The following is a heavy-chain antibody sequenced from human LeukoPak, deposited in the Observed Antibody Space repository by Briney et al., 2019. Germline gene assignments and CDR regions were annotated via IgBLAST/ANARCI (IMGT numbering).Heavy chain of an antibody. Sequence: GGSLRLSCAASGFTVSSNYMSWVRQAPGKGLEWVSVIYSCGSTYYADSVKGRFTISRDNSKNTLYLQMNSLRAEDTAVYYCAELGITMIGGVWGKGTTVTISS. CDR3: AELGITMIGGV. CDR1: GFTVSSNY. D-gene: IGHD3-10*02. CDR2: IYSCGST. V-gene: IGHV3-66*01. J-gene: IGHJ6*04.